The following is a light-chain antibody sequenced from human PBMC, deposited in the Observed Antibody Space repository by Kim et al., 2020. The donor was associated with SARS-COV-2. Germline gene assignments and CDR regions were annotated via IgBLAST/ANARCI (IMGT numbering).Light chain of an antibody. J-gene: IGLJ3*02. Sequence: SSELTRDPAVSVALGQTVTISCQGDSLRRYYASWYQQKPGQAPVVVFYGKNYRPSGIPDRFSGSSSGDTASLTITGAQAEDEADYYCNSRDSSPNHWLFG. CDR1: SLRRYY. CDR3: NSRDSSPNHWL. V-gene: IGLV3-19*01. CDR2: GKN.